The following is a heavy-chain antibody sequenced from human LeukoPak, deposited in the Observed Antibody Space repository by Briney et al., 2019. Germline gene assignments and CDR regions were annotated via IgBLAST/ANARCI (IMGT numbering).Heavy chain of an antibody. D-gene: IGHD6-19*01. Sequence: GGSLRLSCAASGFTFSSYAMSWVRQAPGKGLEWVSAISDSGGSTYYADSVKGRFTISRDNSKNTLYLQMNSLRAEDTAVYYCAKIPAREWLVRGYFDYWGQGTLVTVSS. CDR2: ISDSGGST. CDR1: GFTFSSYA. J-gene: IGHJ4*02. CDR3: AKIPAREWLVRGYFDY. V-gene: IGHV3-23*01.